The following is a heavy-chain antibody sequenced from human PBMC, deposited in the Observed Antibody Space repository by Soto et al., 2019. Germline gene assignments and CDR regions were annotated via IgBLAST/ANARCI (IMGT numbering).Heavy chain of an antibody. Sequence: TSETLSLTCAVSGGSINSNNWWSWVRQPPGKGLEWIGEVYHTGSTNYNPSLKSRVTMLVDKSENQFSLKLKSLTAADTAVYYCARGGEYDFWSGYSSYNWFDPWGQGTLVTVSS. CDR2: VYHTGST. J-gene: IGHJ5*02. V-gene: IGHV4-4*02. CDR1: GGSINSNNW. D-gene: IGHD3-3*01. CDR3: ARGGEYDFWSGYSSYNWFDP.